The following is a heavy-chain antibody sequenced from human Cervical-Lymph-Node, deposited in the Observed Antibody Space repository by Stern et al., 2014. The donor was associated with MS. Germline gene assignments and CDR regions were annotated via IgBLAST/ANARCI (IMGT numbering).Heavy chain of an antibody. D-gene: IGHD1-1*01. Sequence: QVQLVQSGAEVKKPGASVKVSCKASGYTFTGYDMHWGRQAPGQGLEWKGRINPNSGATNYAQKLQGRVTMTRDTSISTAYMELSRLRSDDTAVYYCARVGTTGTTSLDYWGQGTLVTVSS. J-gene: IGHJ4*02. CDR3: ARVGTTGTTSLDY. CDR1: GYTFTGYD. V-gene: IGHV1-2*06. CDR2: INPNSGAT.